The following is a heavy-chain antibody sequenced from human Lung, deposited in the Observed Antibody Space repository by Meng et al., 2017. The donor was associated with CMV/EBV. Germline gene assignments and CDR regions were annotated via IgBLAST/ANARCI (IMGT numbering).Heavy chain of an antibody. J-gene: IGHJ6*02. D-gene: IGHD3-3*01. CDR2: ISSSSSTI. CDR3: ARGLRYYDFWSGSDIYGMDV. CDR1: GFTFSSYS. V-gene: IGHV3-48*04. Sequence: GEXXKISCAASGFTFSSYSMNWVRQAPGKGLEWVSYISSSSSTIYYADSVKGRFTISRDNAKNSLYLQMNSLRAEDTAVYYCARGLRYYDFWSGSDIYGMDVWXQGTTVTVSS.